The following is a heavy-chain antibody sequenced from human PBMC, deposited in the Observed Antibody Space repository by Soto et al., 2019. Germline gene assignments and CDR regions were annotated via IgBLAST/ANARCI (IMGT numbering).Heavy chain of an antibody. CDR3: ARGDASSPWRPAVYGMDV. V-gene: IGHV3-74*03. CDR2: INGDGSSM. CDR1: GFTFSTYW. J-gene: IGHJ6*02. D-gene: IGHD6-13*01. Sequence: GGSLRLSCAASGFTFSTYWMHWVRQAPGKGLLWVARINGDGSSMTYADSVKGRFTISRDNTKKMLYLEMNSLRVGDTAVYYCARGDASSPWRPAVYGMDVWGQGTTVTV.